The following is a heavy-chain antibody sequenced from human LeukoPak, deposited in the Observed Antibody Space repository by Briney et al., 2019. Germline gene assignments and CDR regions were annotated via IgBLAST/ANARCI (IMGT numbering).Heavy chain of an antibody. J-gene: IGHJ5*02. CDR2: ISYIGNT. CDR1: GDSISSGDYY. V-gene: IGHV4-39*07. CDR3: ARGLGTMLTFDMGRLTPTTNWFDP. Sequence: KPSQTLSLTCTVSGDSISSGDYYWSWIRQSPGKGLEWLGSISYIGNTYYNPSLKSRVTIISDASKNQFSLKLSSVTAADTAVYFCARGLGTMLTFDMGRLTPTTNWFDPWGQGTLVTVSS. D-gene: IGHD2-2*01.